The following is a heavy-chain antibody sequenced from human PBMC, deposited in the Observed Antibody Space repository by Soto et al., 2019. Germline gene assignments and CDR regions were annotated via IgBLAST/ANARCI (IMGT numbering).Heavy chain of an antibody. CDR3: ARGAYYDSSGIRLNWFDP. CDR1: GFTFSSHG. J-gene: IGHJ5*02. CDR2: ISYDGSNK. Sequence: GGSLRLSCAASGFTFSSHGMHWVRQAPGKGLEWVAVISYDGSNKYYADSGKGRFTISRDHSKNTLYLQMNSLRDEDTAVYYCARGAYYDSSGIRLNWFDPWGQGTLVTVSS. V-gene: IGHV3-30*03. D-gene: IGHD3-22*01.